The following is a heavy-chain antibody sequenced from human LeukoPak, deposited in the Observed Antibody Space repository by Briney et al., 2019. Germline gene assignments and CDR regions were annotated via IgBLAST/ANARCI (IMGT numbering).Heavy chain of an antibody. CDR1: GYTFTGYY. J-gene: IGHJ3*02. V-gene: IGHV1-2*02. CDR2: INPNSGGT. D-gene: IGHD3-10*01. Sequence: ASVKVSCKASGYTFTGYYMHGVLQAPGQGLEWMGWINPNSGGTNYAQKFQGRVTMTRDTSISTAYMELSRLRSDDTAVYYCARELLLWFGELSAFDIWGQGTMVTVSS. CDR3: ARELLLWFGELSAFDI.